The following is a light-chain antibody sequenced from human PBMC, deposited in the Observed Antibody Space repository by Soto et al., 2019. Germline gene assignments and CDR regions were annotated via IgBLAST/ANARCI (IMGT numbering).Light chain of an antibody. CDR1: QSVSRNS. Sequence: EIVLTQSPGPLSLSPGERATLSCRASQSVSRNSLAWYQHKRGQAPRLLIYAASSRATGIPDRFSGSGSGTDFTLTISRLEPEDFAVYYCQQYGSSPVTFGPGTKVEIK. V-gene: IGKV3-20*01. J-gene: IGKJ3*01. CDR3: QQYGSSPVT. CDR2: AAS.